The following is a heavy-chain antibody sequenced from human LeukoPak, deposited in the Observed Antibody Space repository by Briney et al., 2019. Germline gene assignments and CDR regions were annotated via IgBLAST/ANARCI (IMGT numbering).Heavy chain of an antibody. CDR2: IYYSGTT. Sequence: SETLSLTCTVSGGSISSGRYYWGWIRQPPGKGLEWIGSIYYSGTTYYNPSLKSRVTISVDTSKNQFSLKLSSVTAADTAVYYCARSYGSGNYYTFYYYYYMDVWGKGTTVTVSS. CDR3: ARSYGSGNYYTFYYYYYMDV. J-gene: IGHJ6*03. V-gene: IGHV4-39*01. CDR1: GGSISSGRYY. D-gene: IGHD3-10*01.